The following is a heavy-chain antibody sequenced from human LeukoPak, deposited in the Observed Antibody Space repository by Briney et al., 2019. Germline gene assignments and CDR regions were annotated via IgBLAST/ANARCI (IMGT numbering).Heavy chain of an antibody. J-gene: IGHJ6*02. CDR3: AKGTIQLWFGELLCMDV. Sequence: GGSLRLSCAASGFTFSSYGMHWVRQAPGKGLEWVAVISYDGSKKYYADSVKGRFTISRDNSKNTLYLQMNSLRAEDTAVYYCAKGTIQLWFGELLCMDVWGQGTTVTVSS. CDR1: GFTFSSYG. D-gene: IGHD3-10*01. V-gene: IGHV3-30*18. CDR2: ISYDGSKK.